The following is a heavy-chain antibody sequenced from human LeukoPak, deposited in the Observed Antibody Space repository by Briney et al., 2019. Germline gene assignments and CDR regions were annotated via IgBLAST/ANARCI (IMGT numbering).Heavy chain of an antibody. D-gene: IGHD4-17*01. Sequence: SETLSLTCSVSGGSISSRGSFWGWIRQPPGKWLEWIGSIYYTGHTYYSPSLESRVTISVDTSKNQFSLELTSVTAADTAIYYCARHTGLRKWYFDLWGRGTLVTVFS. J-gene: IGHJ2*01. V-gene: IGHV4-39*01. CDR3: ARHTGLRKWYFDL. CDR2: IYYTGHT. CDR1: GGSISSRGSF.